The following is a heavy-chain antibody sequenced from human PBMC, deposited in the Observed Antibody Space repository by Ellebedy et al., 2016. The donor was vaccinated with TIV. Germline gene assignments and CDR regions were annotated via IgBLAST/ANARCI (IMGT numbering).Heavy chain of an antibody. CDR2: LNPSGGTT. D-gene: IGHD1-26*01. CDR3: ARGRSVGSHPFDN. Sequence: AASVTVSCKATGYIFTSYYMHWVRQAPGQGLEWMGVLNPSGGTTLNPHKFQGRVKVTRDTSTSTIYMELSSRTSDDTAGYYCARGRSVGSHPFDNWGQGTLVTVSS. V-gene: IGHV1-46*01. J-gene: IGHJ4*02. CDR1: GYIFTSYY.